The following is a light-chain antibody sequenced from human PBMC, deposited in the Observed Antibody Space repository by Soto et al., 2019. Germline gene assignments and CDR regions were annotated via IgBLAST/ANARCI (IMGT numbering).Light chain of an antibody. V-gene: IGKV1-5*01. CDR3: QHFATFPGT. CDR2: DAS. CDR1: QSISTW. Sequence: DIQMTQSPSNLSASVGDRVTITCRASQSISTWLAWYQHKQWQAPKLLIYDASSLQGGVPSRFSGTGSGTEFTLTISSLQPDDFATYYCQHFATFPGTFGQGTKVEIK. J-gene: IGKJ1*01.